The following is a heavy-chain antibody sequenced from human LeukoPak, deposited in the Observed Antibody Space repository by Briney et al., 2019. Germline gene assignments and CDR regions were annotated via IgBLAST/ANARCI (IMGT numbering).Heavy chain of an antibody. CDR3: ARALSSRKGVPAERGYYFDY. V-gene: IGHV3-30*03. Sequence: PGGSLRLSCAASGFTFSSYGMHWVRQAPGKGLEWVAVISYDGSDKYYADSVKGRFTISRDKSENTLYLQMNSLRAEDTAVYYCARALSSRKGVPAERGYYFDYWGQGTLVTVSS. J-gene: IGHJ4*02. CDR1: GFTFSSYG. D-gene: IGHD2-2*01. CDR2: ISYDGSDK.